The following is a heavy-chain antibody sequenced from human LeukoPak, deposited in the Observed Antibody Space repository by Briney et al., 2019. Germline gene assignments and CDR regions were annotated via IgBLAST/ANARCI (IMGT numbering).Heavy chain of an antibody. CDR1: GGSLSGYY. D-gene: IGHD3-22*01. CDR3: ARHAPYYYDSSEGAFDI. V-gene: IGHV4-34*01. J-gene: IGHJ3*02. Sequence: SETWSLTCGVYGGSLSGYYWSWIRQPPGKGLEWIGEINDSGSTNYNPSLKSRVTISVDTSKNQFSLKLSSVTAADTAVYYCARHAPYYYDSSEGAFDIWGQGTMVTVSS. CDR2: INDSGST.